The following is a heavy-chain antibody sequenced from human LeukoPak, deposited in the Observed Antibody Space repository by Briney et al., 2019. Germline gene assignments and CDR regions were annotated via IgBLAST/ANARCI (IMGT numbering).Heavy chain of an antibody. CDR3: AREWYYGSGSYGY. CDR1: GFTVSSNY. V-gene: IGHV3-21*01. D-gene: IGHD3-10*01. J-gene: IGHJ4*02. Sequence: PGGSLRLSCATSGFTVSSNYMSWVRQAPGKGLEWVSSISSSSSYIYYADSVKGRFTISRDNAKNSLYLQMNSLRAEDTAVYYCAREWYYGSGSYGYWGQGTLVTVSS. CDR2: ISSSSSYI.